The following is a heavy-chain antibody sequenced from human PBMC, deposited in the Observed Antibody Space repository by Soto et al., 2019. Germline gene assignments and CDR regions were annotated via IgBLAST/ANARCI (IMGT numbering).Heavy chain of an antibody. CDR3: ARVSGAYFDSSSYFPCDF. CDR2: ISSGSGFI. J-gene: IGHJ4*02. D-gene: IGHD3-22*01. CDR1: GFPFSTYS. Sequence: SLRLSCEASGFPFSTYSMNWVRQAPGKGLEWVSSISSGSGFIYYANSVKGRFTISRDNAKNSLYLQMNTLRAEHTAVYYCARVSGAYFDSSSYFPCDFWGQGTLVTVSS. V-gene: IGHV3-21*01.